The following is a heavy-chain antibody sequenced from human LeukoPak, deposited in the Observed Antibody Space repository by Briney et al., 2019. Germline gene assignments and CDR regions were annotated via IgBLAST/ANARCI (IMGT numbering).Heavy chain of an antibody. J-gene: IGHJ3*02. V-gene: IGHV1-18*01. D-gene: IGHD3-10*01. Sequence: ASVKVSCKASGHTFTSYGISWVRQAPGQGLEWMGWISAYNGNTNYAQKLQGRVTMTTDTSTSTAYMELRSLRSDDTAVYYCASRVSDYGSGSFESDAFDIRGQGTMVTVSS. CDR1: GHTFTSYG. CDR2: ISAYNGNT. CDR3: ASRVSDYGSGSFESDAFDI.